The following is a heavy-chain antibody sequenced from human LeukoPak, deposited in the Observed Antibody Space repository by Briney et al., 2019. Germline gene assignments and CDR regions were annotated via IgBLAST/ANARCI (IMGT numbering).Heavy chain of an antibody. D-gene: IGHD3-22*01. Sequence: TLSLTCTVSGGSISSGGYYWSWVRQRPGKGLEWIGYIYYSGSTYYNPSLKSRVTISVDTSKNQFSLKLSSVTAADTAVYYCARGVPLYYDSSGRPDYYYYYMDVWGKGTTVTVSS. CDR1: GGSISSGGYY. V-gene: IGHV4-31*03. CDR2: IYYSGST. CDR3: ARGVPLYYDSSGRPDYYYYYMDV. J-gene: IGHJ6*03.